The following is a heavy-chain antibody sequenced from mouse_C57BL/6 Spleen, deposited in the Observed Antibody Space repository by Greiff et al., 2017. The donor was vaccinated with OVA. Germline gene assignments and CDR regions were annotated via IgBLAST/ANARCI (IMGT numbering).Heavy chain of an antibody. CDR2: IYPGDGDT. J-gene: IGHJ4*01. V-gene: IGHV1-82*01. CDR3: ARKGITGAMDY. Sequence: VQLQQSGPELVKPGASVKISCKASGYAFSSSWMNWVKQRPGKGLEWIGRIYPGDGDTNYNGKFKGKATLTADKSSSTAYMQLSSLTSEDSAVYFCARKGITGAMDYWGQGTSVTVSS. CDR1: GYAFSSSW.